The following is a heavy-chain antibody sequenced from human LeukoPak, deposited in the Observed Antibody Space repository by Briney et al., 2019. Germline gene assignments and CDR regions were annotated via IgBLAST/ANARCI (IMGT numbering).Heavy chain of an antibody. D-gene: IGHD3-10*01. CDR3: ARGRVGMVRGVQLVYGMDV. Sequence: SETLSLTCAVYGGSFSGYYWSWIRQPPGKGLEWIGEINHSGSTNYNPSLKSRVTISVDTSKTQFSLKLSSVTAADTAVYYCARGRVGMVRGVQLVYGMDVWGQGTTVTVSS. CDR1: GGSFSGYY. CDR2: INHSGST. V-gene: IGHV4-34*01. J-gene: IGHJ6*02.